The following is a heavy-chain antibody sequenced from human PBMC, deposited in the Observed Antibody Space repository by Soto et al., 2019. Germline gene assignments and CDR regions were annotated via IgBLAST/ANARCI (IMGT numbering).Heavy chain of an antibody. CDR2: VYYTWST. V-gene: IGHV4-30-4*01. D-gene: IGHD2-21*02. CDR3: VRTARQGAVAPHWFDR. CDR1: GASIRSTDYY. J-gene: IGHJ5*02. Sequence: LSLTCTVSGASIRSTDYYWSWIRQAPGKGLEWIGYVYYTWSTYYNPSLMSRLTISVDTSKNQFSLKLTSVTAAETAVYYCVRTARQGAVAPHWFDRWGQGTQVTVSS.